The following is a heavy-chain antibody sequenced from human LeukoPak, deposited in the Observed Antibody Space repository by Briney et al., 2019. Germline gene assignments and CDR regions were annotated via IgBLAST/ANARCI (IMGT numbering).Heavy chain of an antibody. CDR3: ARDRDFDS. CDR2: ISTSSSYI. Sequence: PGGSLRLSCAASGFTFSCYSMSWVRQAPGKGLEWVSSISTSSSYIYYADSVKGRFTISRDNAKNSLYLQMNSLRGEDTAVYYCARDRDFDSWGQGTLVTVSS. V-gene: IGHV3-21*01. D-gene: IGHD3-10*01. CDR1: GFTFSCYS. J-gene: IGHJ4*02.